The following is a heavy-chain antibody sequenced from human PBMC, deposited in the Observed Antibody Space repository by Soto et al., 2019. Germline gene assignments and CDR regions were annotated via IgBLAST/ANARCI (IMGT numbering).Heavy chain of an antibody. Sequence: GASVKVSCKASGYTFTGYYMHWVRQAPGQGLEWMGWINPNSGGTNYAQKFQGRVTMTRDTSISTAYMVLSRLRADDTAVYYCAGDFTQWLVGWFDPWGQGTLVTVSS. V-gene: IGHV1-2*02. CDR2: INPNSGGT. J-gene: IGHJ5*02. CDR1: GYTFTGYY. D-gene: IGHD6-19*01. CDR3: AGDFTQWLVGWFDP.